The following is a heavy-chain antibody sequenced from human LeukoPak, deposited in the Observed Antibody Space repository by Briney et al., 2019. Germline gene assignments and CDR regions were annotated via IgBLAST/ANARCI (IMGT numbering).Heavy chain of an antibody. J-gene: IGHJ4*02. V-gene: IGHV3-30*04. CDR2: ISYDGTNK. CDR1: GFTFSSYA. CDR3: VQDWAWGAFGY. D-gene: IGHD7-27*01. Sequence: GGSLRLSCAASGFTFSSYAMHWVRQAPGKGLEWVTIISYDGTNKYYADSVQGRFTIYRDNSKNTLYLQMNRLGAEDTAIYYCVQDWAWGAFGYWGQGTLVTVSS.